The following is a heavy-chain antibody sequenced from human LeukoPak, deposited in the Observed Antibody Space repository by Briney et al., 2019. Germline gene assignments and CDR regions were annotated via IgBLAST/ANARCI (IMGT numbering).Heavy chain of an antibody. V-gene: IGHV4-34*01. J-gene: IGHJ4*02. CDR1: GGSFSGYY. Sequence: PSETLSVTCAVYGGSFSGYYWSWIRQPPGKGLEWIGEINHSGSTNYNPSLKGRVTISVDTSKNQFSLKLSSVTAADTAVYYCARGQRYWGQGTLVTVSS. CDR2: INHSGST. CDR3: ARGQRY.